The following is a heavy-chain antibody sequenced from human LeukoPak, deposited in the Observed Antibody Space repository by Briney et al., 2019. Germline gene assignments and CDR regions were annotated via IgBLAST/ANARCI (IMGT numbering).Heavy chain of an antibody. D-gene: IGHD1/OR15-1a*01. CDR1: GFTFSDHA. CDR2: IRQDGSVQ. V-gene: IGHV3-7*01. Sequence: GGSLRLSCAASGFTFSDHAMTWVRQVPGKGLEWVANIRQDGSVQNYVDSVKGRFTISRDNPKNSVYLQMSSLRAEDTAVYYCLVTTRSRGFDYWGQGTLVTVSS. CDR3: LVTTRSRGFDY. J-gene: IGHJ4*02.